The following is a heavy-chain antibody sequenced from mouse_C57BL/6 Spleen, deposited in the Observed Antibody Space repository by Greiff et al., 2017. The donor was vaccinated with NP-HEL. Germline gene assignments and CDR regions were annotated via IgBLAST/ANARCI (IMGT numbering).Heavy chain of an antibody. CDR1: GYTFTSYW. V-gene: IGHV1-59*01. CDR2: IDPSDSYT. D-gene: IGHD3-1*01. Sequence: QVQLQQPGAELVRPGTSVKLSCKASGYTFTSYWMHWVKQRPGQGLEWIGVIDPSDSYTNYNQKFKGKATLTVDTSSSTAYMQLSSLTSEDSAVYYCAGAYYYAMDYWGQGTSVTVSS. CDR3: AGAYYYAMDY. J-gene: IGHJ4*01.